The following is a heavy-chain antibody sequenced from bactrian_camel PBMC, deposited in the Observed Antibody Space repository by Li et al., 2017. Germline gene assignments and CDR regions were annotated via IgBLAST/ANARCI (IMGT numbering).Heavy chain of an antibody. V-gene: IGHV3S53*01. CDR3: AEGRGSRGEHCYSLNY. D-gene: IGHD6*01. CDR2: IDSRDVP. CDR1: GLTHNENLV. Sequence: HVQLVESGGGSAQTGGSLRLSCLASGLTHNENLVMAWFRQVPGTKQEAVAAIDSRDVPTYGDSVKGRFTISRDSTKNTVYLQMNNLQPEDTATYYCAEGRGSRGEHCYSLNYWGQGTQVTVS. J-gene: IGHJ4*01.